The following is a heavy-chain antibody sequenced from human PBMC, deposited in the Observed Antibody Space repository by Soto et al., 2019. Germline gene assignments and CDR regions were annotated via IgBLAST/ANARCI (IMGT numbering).Heavy chain of an antibody. V-gene: IGHV3-48*01. CDR1: GFTFSSYS. D-gene: IGHD3-22*01. CDR3: ASYDRSGSIAY. J-gene: IGHJ4*02. Sequence: GGSLRLSCSPSGFTFSSYSMNWGRQAPGQGLVWVSYISSRSTIYYADSVKGRFTISRDDAKNSLFLQMNTMSVEDTAVYYCASYDRSGSIAYWGQGTLVTVPQ. CDR2: ISSRSTI.